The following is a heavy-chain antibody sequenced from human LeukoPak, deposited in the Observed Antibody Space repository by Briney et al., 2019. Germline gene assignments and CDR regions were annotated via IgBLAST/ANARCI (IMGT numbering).Heavy chain of an antibody. V-gene: IGHV3-15*01. CDR1: GLTFSNTW. D-gene: IGHD1-26*01. Sequence: PGGSLRLSCAASGLTFSNTWMNWVRQAPGKGLEWVGRIRSETDGGPTDFAAPVKGRFTISRDDSKNTLYLQMNSLKTEDTAVYYCVKEQSGSYYPLDYWGQGTLVTVSS. CDR2: IRSETDGGPT. J-gene: IGHJ4*02. CDR3: VKEQSGSYYPLDY.